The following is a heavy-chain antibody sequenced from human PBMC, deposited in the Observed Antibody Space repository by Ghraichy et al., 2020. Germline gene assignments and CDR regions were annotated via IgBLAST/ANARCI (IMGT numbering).Heavy chain of an antibody. CDR1: GFTFSSYA. J-gene: IGHJ4*02. V-gene: IGHV3-23*01. D-gene: IGHD3-22*01. Sequence: GGSLRLSCAASGFTFSSYAMSWVRQAPGKGLEWVSAISGSGGSTYYADSVKGRFTISRDNSKNTLYLQMNSLRAEDTAVYYCAKDLGYYDSSGYYSIFDYWGQGTLVTVSS. CDR2: ISGSGGST. CDR3: AKDLGYYDSSGYYSIFDY.